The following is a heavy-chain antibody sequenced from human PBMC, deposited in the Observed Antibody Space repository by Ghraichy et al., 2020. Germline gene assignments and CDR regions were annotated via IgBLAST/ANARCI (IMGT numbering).Heavy chain of an antibody. D-gene: IGHD3-22*01. CDR2: INHSGST. V-gene: IGHV4-34*01. CDR3: ARGVSYYDSSGYYHHHFDY. Sequence: SETLSLTCAVYGGSFSGYYWSWIRQPPGKGLEWIGEINHSGSTNYNPSLKSRVTISVDTSKNQFSLKLSSVTAADTAVYYCARGVSYYDSSGYYHHHFDYWGQGTLVTVSS. CDR1: GGSFSGYY. J-gene: IGHJ4*02.